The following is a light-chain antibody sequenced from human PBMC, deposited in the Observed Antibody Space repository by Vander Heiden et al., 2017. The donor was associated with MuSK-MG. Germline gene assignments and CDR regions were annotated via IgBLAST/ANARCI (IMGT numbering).Light chain of an antibody. CDR1: SSDVGGYNY. J-gene: IGLJ2*01. V-gene: IGLV2-14*03. CDR2: DVS. CDR3: SSYTSSSTVV. Sequence: QSALTQPASVSGSPGQSNTISCTGTSSDVGGYNYVSWYQQHPGKAPKLMIHDVSNRPSGVSNRFSGSKSGNTASLTISGLQAEDEADYYCSSYTSSSTVVFGGGTKLTVL.